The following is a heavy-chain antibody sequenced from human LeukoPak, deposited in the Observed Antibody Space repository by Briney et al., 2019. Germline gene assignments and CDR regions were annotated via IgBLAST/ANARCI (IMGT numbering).Heavy chain of an antibody. CDR1: GYTFTRYY. CDR3: ARALERKNYGGNSAPSDP. J-gene: IGHJ5*02. V-gene: IGHV1-2*02. Sequence: EASVKLSCKASGYTFTRYYMHCVRQAPGQGLEWMGWIHPNSGGTNYAQKFQGRVTMTRDTSISTAYMELSRLRSDDTAVYYCARALERKNYGGNSAPSDPWGQGALVTVSS. D-gene: IGHD4-23*01. CDR2: IHPNSGGT.